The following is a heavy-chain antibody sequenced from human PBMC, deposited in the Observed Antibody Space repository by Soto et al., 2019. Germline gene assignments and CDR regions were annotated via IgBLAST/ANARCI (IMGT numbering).Heavy chain of an antibody. Sequence: QVQLVQSGAEVKKPGSSVKVSCKASGGTFSSYAISWVRQAPGQGLEWMGGIIPIFGTTNYAQKFQGRVTIXXDXAXSTAYMELSSLRSEDTAVYYCARGGRHVKYIAAPDYWGQGTLVTVSS. CDR3: ARGGRHVKYIAAPDY. J-gene: IGHJ4*02. V-gene: IGHV1-69*12. CDR1: GGTFSSYA. CDR2: IIPIFGTT. D-gene: IGHD6-6*01.